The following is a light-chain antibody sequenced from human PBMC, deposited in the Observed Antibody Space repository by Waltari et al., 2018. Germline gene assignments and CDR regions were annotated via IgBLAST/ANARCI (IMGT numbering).Light chain of an antibody. V-gene: IGLV2-23*01. Sequence: QSALTQSASVSGSPGPSITISCPGPSSSVWRPTFFSWYQQYPGKAPKLLIYEGNKWPSGVSNRFSGSKSANTASLTISGLQAEDEADYYCSSYAGPIIFGGGTKLTVL. J-gene: IGLJ2*01. CDR1: SSSVWRPTF. CDR3: SSYAGPII. CDR2: EGN.